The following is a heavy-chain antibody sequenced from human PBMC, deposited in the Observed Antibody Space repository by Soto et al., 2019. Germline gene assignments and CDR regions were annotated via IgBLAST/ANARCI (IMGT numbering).Heavy chain of an antibody. CDR1: GYSFISSW. Sequence: HGESLKISCQASGYSFISSWIGWVRQMPGKGLEWMGIIYPGDSDTRYSPSFQGQVTISDDKSTSTAYLQWSSLKASDTATYYCARMMAASGTAFDYWGQGALVTVSS. D-gene: IGHD6-13*01. CDR3: ARMMAASGTAFDY. V-gene: IGHV5-51*01. CDR2: IYPGDSDT. J-gene: IGHJ4*02.